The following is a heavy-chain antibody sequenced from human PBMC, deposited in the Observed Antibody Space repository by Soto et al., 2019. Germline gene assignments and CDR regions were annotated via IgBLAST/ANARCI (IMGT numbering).Heavy chain of an antibody. D-gene: IGHD6-6*01. J-gene: IGHJ6*03. CDR3: ARGGARSDYCYYYCRGV. CDR1: GYTFTGYY. V-gene: IGHV1-2*04. CDR2: INPNSGGA. Sequence: QVQLVQSGAEVKKPGASVKVSCKASGYTFTGYYMHWVRQAPGQGLEWMGWINPNSGGANYAQKFQGWVTMTRDMSISTAFMGLSRLRSDDTAVYYCARGGARSDYCYYYCRGVWGKGTTGTVSS.